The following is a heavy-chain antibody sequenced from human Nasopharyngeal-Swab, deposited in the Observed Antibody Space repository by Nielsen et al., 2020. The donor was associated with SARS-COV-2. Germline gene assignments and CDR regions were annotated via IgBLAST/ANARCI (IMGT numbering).Heavy chain of an antibody. CDR2: IDVGGIST. CDR3: ARGVLHNLYYYYGMDV. D-gene: IGHD1-1*01. J-gene: IGHJ6*02. V-gene: IGHV3-11*05. Sequence: RQAPGKGLVWVSHIDVGGISTNYADSVQGRFTISRDNAKNSLYLQMNSLRAEDTAVYYCARGVLHNLYYYYGMDVWGQGTTVTVSS.